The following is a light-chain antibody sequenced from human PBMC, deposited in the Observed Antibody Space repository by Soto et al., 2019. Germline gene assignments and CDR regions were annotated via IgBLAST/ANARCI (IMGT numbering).Light chain of an antibody. Sequence: ETLMTQSPATLSVSXGERATLSCRASQSVNNNLAWYQQKLGQAPRFLIYGASTRATGIPARFTGSGSGTEFILTITSLQSEDSAVYYCQEYNTWPWTFGQGTKVDI. V-gene: IGKV3-15*01. CDR2: GAS. CDR3: QEYNTWPWT. J-gene: IGKJ1*01. CDR1: QSVNNN.